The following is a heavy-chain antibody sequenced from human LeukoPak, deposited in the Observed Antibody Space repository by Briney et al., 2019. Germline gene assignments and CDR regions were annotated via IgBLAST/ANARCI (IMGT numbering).Heavy chain of an antibody. CDR1: GGSISSYY. V-gene: IGHV4-59*01. Sequence: SETLSLTCTVSGGSISSYYRSWIRQPPGKGLEWIGYIYYSGSTNYNPPLKSRVTISVDTSKNQFSLKLSSVTAADTAVYYCARGGTAMVGYYMDVWGKGTTVTVSS. CDR3: ARGGTAMVGYYMDV. D-gene: IGHD5-18*01. J-gene: IGHJ6*03. CDR2: IYYSGST.